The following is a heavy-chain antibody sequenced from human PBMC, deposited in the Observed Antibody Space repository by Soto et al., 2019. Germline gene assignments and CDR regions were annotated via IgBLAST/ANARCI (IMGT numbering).Heavy chain of an antibody. CDR1: GFTFSSYG. Sequence: GGSLRLSCAASGFTFSSYGMHCVRQAPGKGLEWVAVIWYDGSNKYYADSVKGRFTISRDNSKNTLYLQMNSLRAEDTAVYYCARLVLGYSSSWYRENYYYYGMDVWGQGTRVTVSS. D-gene: IGHD6-13*01. V-gene: IGHV3-33*01. CDR3: ARLVLGYSSSWYRENYYYYGMDV. J-gene: IGHJ6*02. CDR2: IWYDGSNK.